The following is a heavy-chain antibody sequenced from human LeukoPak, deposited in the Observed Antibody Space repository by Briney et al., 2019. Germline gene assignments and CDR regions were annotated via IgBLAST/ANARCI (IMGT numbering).Heavy chain of an antibody. V-gene: IGHV1-8*03. CDR1: GYTFTSYA. J-gene: IGHJ6*03. CDR3: ASSVGSYYMDV. CDR2: MSPNSGNT. Sequence: ASVKVSCKASGYTFTSYAMNWVRQATGQGLEWMGWMSPNSGNTGYAQKFQGRVTITRNTSISTAYMELSSLRSEDTAVYYCASSVGSYYMDVWGKGTTVTVSS.